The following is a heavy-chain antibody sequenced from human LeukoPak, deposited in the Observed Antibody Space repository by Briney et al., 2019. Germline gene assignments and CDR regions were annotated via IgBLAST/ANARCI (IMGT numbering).Heavy chain of an antibody. CDR3: ARISYDSSGYYDY. CDR2: IYSGGGT. CDR1: GFTVSSSY. V-gene: IGHV3-53*01. Sequence: GGSLRLSCAASGFTVSSSYMSWVRQAPGKGLEWVSGIYSGGGTYYGDSVKGRFTISRDNSKNTLYLQMNSLRAEDTAVYYCARISYDSSGYYDYWGQGTLVTVSS. J-gene: IGHJ4*02. D-gene: IGHD3-22*01.